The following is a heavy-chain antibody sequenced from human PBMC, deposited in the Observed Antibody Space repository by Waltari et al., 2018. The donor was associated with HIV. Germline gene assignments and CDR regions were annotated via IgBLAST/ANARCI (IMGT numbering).Heavy chain of an antibody. CDR3: ARGISMIVVVNQNQWGAFDI. V-gene: IGHV3-66*01. J-gene: IGHJ3*02. D-gene: IGHD3-22*01. CDR2: IYSGGNT. Sequence: EVQLVESGRGLVQPGGSLRLSCPASAFPVSSTHTTWVRQAPGQGLEWVSVIYSGGNTYYADSVKGRFTISRDNSKNTLYLQMNSLRAEDTAVYYCARGISMIVVVNQNQWGAFDIWGQGTMVTVSS. CDR1: AFPVSSTH.